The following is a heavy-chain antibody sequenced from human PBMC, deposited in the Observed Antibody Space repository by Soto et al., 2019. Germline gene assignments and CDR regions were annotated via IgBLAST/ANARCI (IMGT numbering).Heavy chain of an antibody. Sequence: GSLRLSCAASGFTFSSYAMHWVRQAPGKGLEWVAVISYDGSNKYYADSVKGRFTISRDNSKNTLYLQMNSLRAEDTAVYYCAGGQYYYDSSGYRNFAYWGQGPLVTVSS. D-gene: IGHD3-22*01. CDR1: GFTFSSYA. CDR3: AGGQYYYDSSGYRNFAY. V-gene: IGHV3-30-3*01. J-gene: IGHJ4*02. CDR2: ISYDGSNK.